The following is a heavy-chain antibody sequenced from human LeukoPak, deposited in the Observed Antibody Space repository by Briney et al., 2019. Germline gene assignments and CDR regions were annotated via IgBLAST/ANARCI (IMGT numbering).Heavy chain of an antibody. Sequence: GGSLRLSCAASGFTFSSYAMSWVRQAPGKGLEWVSAISGSGGSTYYADSVKGRFTISRDNSKNTLYLQMNSLRAEDTAVYYCAKDLGTARLTYYYCMDVWGKGTTVTVSS. CDR3: AKDLGTARLTYYYCMDV. CDR1: GFTFSSYA. D-gene: IGHD5-12*01. CDR2: ISGSGGST. J-gene: IGHJ6*03. V-gene: IGHV3-23*01.